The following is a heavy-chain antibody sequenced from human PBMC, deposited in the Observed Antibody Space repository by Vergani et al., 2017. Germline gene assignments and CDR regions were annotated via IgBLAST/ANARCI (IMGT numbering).Heavy chain of an antibody. V-gene: IGHV3-30*18. CDR3: AKDMEVIRGAGLAY. D-gene: IGHD3-10*01. Sequence: QVQLVESGGGVVQPGRSLRLSCAASGFTFSSDGMHWVRQAPGKGLEWVAVISYEGSNKYYAASVKGWCTISRNNSKNTLYLQMNSLRAKDTAVYYCAKDMEVIRGAGLAYWGQGTLVTVSA. CDR1: GFTFSSDG. J-gene: IGHJ4*02. CDR2: ISYEGSNK.